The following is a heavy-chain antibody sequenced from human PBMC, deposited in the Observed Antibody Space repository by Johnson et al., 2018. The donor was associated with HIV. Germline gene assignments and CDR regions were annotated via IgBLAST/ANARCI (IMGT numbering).Heavy chain of an antibody. V-gene: IGHV3-66*02. CDR2: IYSGGST. CDR3: AKIIGYSSGLEI. CDR1: GFTFSNAW. Sequence: VQLVESGGGLVKPGGSLRLSCAASGFTFSNAWMSWVRQAPGKGLEWVSVIYSGGSTYYADSVKGRFTISRDNSKNTLYLQMNSLRAEDTAVYYCAKIIGYSSGLEIWGQGTMVTVSS. D-gene: IGHD6-19*01. J-gene: IGHJ3*02.